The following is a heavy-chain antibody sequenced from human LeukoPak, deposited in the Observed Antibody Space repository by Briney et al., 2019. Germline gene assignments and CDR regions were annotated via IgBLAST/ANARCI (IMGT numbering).Heavy chain of an antibody. CDR2: IYYSGST. Sequence: SETLFLTCTVSGGSISSGDYYWSWIRQPPGKGLEWIGYIYYSGSTYYNPSLKSRVTISVDTSKNQFSLKLSSVTAADTAVYYCASMDSYGDYVGWYFDLWGRGTLVTVSS. CDR1: GGSISSGDYY. D-gene: IGHD4-17*01. CDR3: ASMDSYGDYVGWYFDL. V-gene: IGHV4-30-4*01. J-gene: IGHJ2*01.